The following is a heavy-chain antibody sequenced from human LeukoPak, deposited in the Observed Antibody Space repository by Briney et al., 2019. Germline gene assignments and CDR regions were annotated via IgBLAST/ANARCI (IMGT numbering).Heavy chain of an antibody. CDR1: GGSVSSGSYY. Sequence: SETLSLTCTVSGGSVSSGSYYWSWIRQPPGKGLEWIGYIYYSGSTNYNPSLKSRVTISVDPSKNQFSLKVSPVTAADTAVYYCARASGWYDYWFDPWGQGTLVTVSP. CDR2: IYYSGST. J-gene: IGHJ5*02. CDR3: ARASGWYDYWFDP. D-gene: IGHD6-19*01. V-gene: IGHV4-61*01.